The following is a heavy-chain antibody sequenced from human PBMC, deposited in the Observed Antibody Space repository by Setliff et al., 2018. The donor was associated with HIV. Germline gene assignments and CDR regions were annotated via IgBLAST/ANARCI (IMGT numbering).Heavy chain of an antibody. CDR3: ARDKGKRAVAGSAFDI. D-gene: IGHD6-19*01. CDR1: GLSFSRYW. CDR2: IKQDGSEK. V-gene: IGHV3-7*03. J-gene: IGHJ3*02. Sequence: GGSLRLSCAASGLSFSRYWMSWVRQAPGKGLEWVANIKQDGSEKYYVDSVKGRFTISRDNAKNSLYLQMNSLRAEDTAVYYCARDKGKRAVAGSAFDIWGQGTMVTVSS.